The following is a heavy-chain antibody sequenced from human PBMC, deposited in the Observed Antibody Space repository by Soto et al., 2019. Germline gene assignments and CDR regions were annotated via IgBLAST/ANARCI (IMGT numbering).Heavy chain of an antibody. CDR1: GFTFDDST. D-gene: IGHD6-6*01. J-gene: IGHJ4*02. CDR2: ISWDGGST. Sequence: EVQLVESGGVVVQPGGSLRLSCAASGFTFDDSTMHWVRQAPGKGLEWVSLISWDGGSTSYADSVKGRFTISRDNSKNSLYLQMNSLRTEDTALYYCAKDGATSSRDYFDHWGQGTLVTVSS. V-gene: IGHV3-43*01. CDR3: AKDGATSSRDYFDH.